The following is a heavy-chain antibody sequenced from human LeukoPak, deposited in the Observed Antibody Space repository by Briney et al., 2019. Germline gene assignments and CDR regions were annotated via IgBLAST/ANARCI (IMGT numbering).Heavy chain of an antibody. CDR2: IYPGDSDT. CDR1: GYSFTNYW. Sequence: GESLKISCKVSGYSFTNYWIGWVRQMPGKGLEWMGIIYPGDSDTKYSPSFQGQVIISADKSISTAYLQWSSLKASDTAIYYCARPTQGALFDYWGQGTLVTVSS. CDR3: ARPTQGALFDY. D-gene: IGHD3-16*01. V-gene: IGHV5-51*01. J-gene: IGHJ4*02.